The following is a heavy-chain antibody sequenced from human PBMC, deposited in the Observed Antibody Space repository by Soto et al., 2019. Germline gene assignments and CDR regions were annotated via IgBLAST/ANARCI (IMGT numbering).Heavy chain of an antibody. CDR3: AVGPASGEFDY. CDR1: GYTFTTYG. CDR2: INAGNGNT. V-gene: IGHV1-3*01. D-gene: IGHD3-3*01. Sequence: ASVKVSCKASGYTFTTYGIHCVRQAPGQRLEWMGWINAGNGNTAYSQRFQGRVTITRDTSASTAYMELSSLRSEDTAVFYCAVGPASGEFDYWGQGTLVTVSS. J-gene: IGHJ4*02.